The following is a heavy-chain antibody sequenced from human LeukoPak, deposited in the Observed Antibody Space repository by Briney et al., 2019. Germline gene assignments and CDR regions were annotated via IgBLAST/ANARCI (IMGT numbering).Heavy chain of an antibody. J-gene: IGHJ3*02. D-gene: IGHD6-19*01. CDR1: GDSISSGSYY. CDR3: ARDTPPYSSGEKGRAFDI. CDR2: IYNSGST. V-gene: IGHV4-61*02. Sequence: SQTLSLTCTVSGDSISSGSYYWSWIRQPAGKGLEWIGRIYNSGSTTYNHSLKSRVTISVDTSNNQFSLKLSSVTAADTAVYYGARDTPPYSSGEKGRAFDIWGQGTMVTVSS.